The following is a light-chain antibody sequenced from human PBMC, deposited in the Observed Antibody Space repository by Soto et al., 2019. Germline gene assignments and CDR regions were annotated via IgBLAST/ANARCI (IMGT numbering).Light chain of an antibody. CDR1: QSVSSSY. Sequence: EMVLTQSPGTLSLSPGERATLSCRASQSVSSSYLAWYQQKPDQATRTLIYGASSRAIGIPDRFSGSGSGTDFTLTISRLEPEDCAVYYCQQYGSSPWTFGQGTKVEIK. CDR2: GAS. J-gene: IGKJ1*01. V-gene: IGKV3-20*01. CDR3: QQYGSSPWT.